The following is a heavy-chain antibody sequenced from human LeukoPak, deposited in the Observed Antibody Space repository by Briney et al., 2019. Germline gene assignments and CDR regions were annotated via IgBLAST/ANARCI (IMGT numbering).Heavy chain of an antibody. D-gene: IGHD3-10*01. CDR3: AKTHLGWFPSF. CDR1: GFTFSSYA. V-gene: IGHV3-23*01. J-gene: IGHJ4*02. Sequence: GGSLRLSCAASGFTFSSYAMSWVRQAPGKGLEWVSAISGSGGSTYYADSVKGRFTISRDNSKNTLYLQMNSLRPEDMAVYYCAKTHLGWFPSFWGQGTLVTVSS. CDR2: ISGSGGST.